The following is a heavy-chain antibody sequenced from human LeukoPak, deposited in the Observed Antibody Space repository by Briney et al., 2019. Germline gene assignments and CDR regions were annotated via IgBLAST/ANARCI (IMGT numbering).Heavy chain of an antibody. V-gene: IGHV3-23*01. CDR1: GFTFSSYA. CDR3: AKGDIVVVPAAMVRYYGMDV. J-gene: IGHJ6*04. Sequence: GGSLRLSCAASGFTFSSYAMSWVRQAPGKGLEWVSAISGSGGSTYYADPVKGRFTISRDNSKHTLYLQMNSLRAEDTAVYYCAKGDIVVVPAAMVRYYGMDVWGKGTTVTVYS. D-gene: IGHD2-2*01. CDR2: ISGSGGST.